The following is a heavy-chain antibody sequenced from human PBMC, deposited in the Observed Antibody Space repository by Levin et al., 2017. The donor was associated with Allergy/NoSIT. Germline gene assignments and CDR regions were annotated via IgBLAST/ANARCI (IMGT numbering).Heavy chain of an antibody. V-gene: IGHV3-21*01. CDR2: ISSSSSYI. CDR1: GFTFSSYS. D-gene: IGHD3-10*01. J-gene: IGHJ1*01. Sequence: KAGGSLRLSCAASGFTFSSYSMNWVRQAPGKGLEWVSSISSSSSYIYYADSVKGRFTISRDNAKNSLYLQMNSLRAEDTAVYYCAREPTYYYGSGSYYSEYFQHWGQGTLVTVSS. CDR3: AREPTYYYGSGSYYSEYFQH.